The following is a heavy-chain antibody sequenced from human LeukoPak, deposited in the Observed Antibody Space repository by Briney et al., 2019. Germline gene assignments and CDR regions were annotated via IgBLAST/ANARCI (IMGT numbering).Heavy chain of an antibody. CDR3: ARDDFAGDSSGYIDY. D-gene: IGHD3-22*01. V-gene: IGHV3-33*01. CDR2: IWFDGSNQ. Sequence: PGRSLRLSCAASGFIFSNYGMHWVRQAPGNGLEWVAIIWFDGSNQYHADAVKGRFTISRDNSKNTLYLQMSSLRAEDTALYYCARDDFAGDSSGYIDYWGQGTLVTVSS. CDR1: GFIFSNYG. J-gene: IGHJ4*02.